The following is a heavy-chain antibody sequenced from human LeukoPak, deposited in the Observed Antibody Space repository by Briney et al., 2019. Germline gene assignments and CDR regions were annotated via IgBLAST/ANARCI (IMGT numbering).Heavy chain of an antibody. J-gene: IGHJ4*02. D-gene: IGHD6-13*01. CDR3: ARDDRAAAGTDY. V-gene: IGHV3-53*01. Sequence: GGSLRLSCAASGFNVSSNYMSWVRQAPGKGLEWVSVIYSGGSAYYADSVKGRFTIPRDNSKSTLYLQMNNLRAEDTAVYYCARDDRAAAGTDYWGQGTLVTVSS. CDR1: GFNVSSNY. CDR2: IYSGGSA.